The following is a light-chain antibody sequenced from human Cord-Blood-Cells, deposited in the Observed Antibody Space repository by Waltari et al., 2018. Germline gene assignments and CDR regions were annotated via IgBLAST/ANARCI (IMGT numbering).Light chain of an antibody. Sequence: QSVLTQPPSVSAAPGQKVTISCSGSSSNIGNNYVSWYQQLPGTAPQLLIYETNKRPPGVPDRCSGSKSGTSATLGITGLQTGDEADYYCGTWDSSLSAYVFGTGTKVTVL. CDR1: SSNIGNNY. V-gene: IGLV1-51*01. CDR2: ETN. CDR3: GTWDSSLSAYV. J-gene: IGLJ1*01.